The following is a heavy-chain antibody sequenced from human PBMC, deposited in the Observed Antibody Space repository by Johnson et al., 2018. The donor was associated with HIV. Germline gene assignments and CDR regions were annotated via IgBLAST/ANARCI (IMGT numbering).Heavy chain of an antibody. CDR2: ISYDGSNK. Sequence: QVQLVESGGGVVQPGRSLRLSCAASGFTFSSYAMHWVRQAPGKGLEWVAVISYDGSNKYYADSVKGRFTISRDNSKNTLYLQMNSLKTEDTAVYYCARVGQQSNAFDIWGQGTMVTVSS. CDR3: ARVGQQSNAFDI. D-gene: IGHD6-13*01. CDR1: GFTFSSYA. V-gene: IGHV3-30-3*01. J-gene: IGHJ3*02.